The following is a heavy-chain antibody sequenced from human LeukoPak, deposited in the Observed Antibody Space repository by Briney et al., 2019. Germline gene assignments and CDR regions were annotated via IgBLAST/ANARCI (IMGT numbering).Heavy chain of an antibody. V-gene: IGHV4-39*01. J-gene: IGHJ4*02. CDR2: IYYSGST. D-gene: IGHD2-2*01. CDR3: ARPGAYCSSTSCPFDY. Sequence: PSETLSLTCTVSGGSISSSSYYWGWIRQPPGKGLEWIGSIYYSGSTYYNPSLKSRVTISVDTSKNQFSLKLSSVTAADTAVYYCARPGAYCSSTSCPFDYWGQGTLVTVSS. CDR1: GGSISSSSYY.